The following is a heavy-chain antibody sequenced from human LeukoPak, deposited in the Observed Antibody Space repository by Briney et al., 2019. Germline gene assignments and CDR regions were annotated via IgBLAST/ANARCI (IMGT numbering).Heavy chain of an antibody. CDR3: ARRVWSVGATTKGLFDY. V-gene: IGHV4-39*01. D-gene: IGHD1-26*01. J-gene: IGHJ4*02. CDR1: GGSNSSSSYY. Sequence: SETLSLTCTVSGGSNSSSSYYWGWIRQPPGKGLEWIGSIYYSGSTYYNPSLKSRVTISVDTSKNQFSLKLSSVTAADTAVYNCARRVWSVGATTKGLFDYWGQGTLVTVSS. CDR2: IYYSGST.